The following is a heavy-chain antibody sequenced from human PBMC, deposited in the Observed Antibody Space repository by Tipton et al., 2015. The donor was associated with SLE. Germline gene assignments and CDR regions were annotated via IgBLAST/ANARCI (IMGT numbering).Heavy chain of an antibody. CDR3: ARGVIVVVPAAKKTYWFDP. Sequence: TLSLTCAVYGGSFSGYYWSWIRQPPGKGLEWIGEINHSGSTNYNPSLKSRVTISVDTSKNQFSQKLSSVTAADTAVYYCARGVIVVVPAAKKTYWFDPWGQGTLVTVSS. CDR2: INHSGST. D-gene: IGHD2-2*01. V-gene: IGHV4-34*01. J-gene: IGHJ5*02. CDR1: GGSFSGYY.